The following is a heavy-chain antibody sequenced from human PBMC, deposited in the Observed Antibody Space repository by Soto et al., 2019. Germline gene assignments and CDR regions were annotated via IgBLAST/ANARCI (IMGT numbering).Heavy chain of an antibody. J-gene: IGHJ4*02. V-gene: IGHV3-74*01. CDR2: IYNGGSYT. Sequence: XESLQLSCAASGFIIKIYWLHWVRQTPGKGLVWISRIYNGGSYTDYADSVKGRFTISRDNVNDTLYLQMNNLRAEDSGLYYCTRGPRPISTGTGAYWGQGTQVTVSS. CDR3: TRGPRPISTGTGAY. D-gene: IGHD3-10*01. CDR1: GFIIKIYW.